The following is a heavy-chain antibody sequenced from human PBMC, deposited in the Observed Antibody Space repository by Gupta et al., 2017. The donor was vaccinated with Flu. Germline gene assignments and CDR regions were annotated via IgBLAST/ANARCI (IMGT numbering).Heavy chain of an antibody. D-gene: IGHD2-15*01. CDR2: IYYSGNT. J-gene: IGHJ4*02. CDR3: ARHFVGYCSGGTCFDENDY. Sequence: GKGLEWIGSIYYSGNTYYNPSLKSRGTISVDTSKNQFSLKLSSVTAADTAVYFCARHFVGYCSGGTCFDENDYWGQGALDTVSS. V-gene: IGHV4-39*01.